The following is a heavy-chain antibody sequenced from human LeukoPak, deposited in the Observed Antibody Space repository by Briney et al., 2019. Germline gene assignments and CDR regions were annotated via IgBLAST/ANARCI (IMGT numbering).Heavy chain of an antibody. V-gene: IGHV4-34*01. D-gene: IGHD3-22*01. CDR2: INHRGST. J-gene: IGHJ4*02. Sequence: SETLSLTCAVYGGSFSGYYWSWIRQPPGKGLEWIGEINHRGSTNYNPSLKSRVTISVDTSKNQFSLELNSVTAADTAVYYCATRGGNYYDSSGYFDYWARGTLVTVSS. CDR1: GGSFSGYY. CDR3: ATRGGNYYDSSGYFDY.